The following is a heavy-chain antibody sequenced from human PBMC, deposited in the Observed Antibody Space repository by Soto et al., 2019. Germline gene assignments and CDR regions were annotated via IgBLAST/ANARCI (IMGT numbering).Heavy chain of an antibody. V-gene: IGHV4-31*03. Sequence: SSGTLSLTCTVSGGSISSGGYYWSWIRQHPGKGLEWIGYIYYSGSTYYNPSLKSRVTISVDTSKNQFSLKLSSVTAADTAVYYCARGITMIVVVFDYWGQGTLVTVS. CDR2: IYYSGST. D-gene: IGHD3-22*01. CDR1: GGSISSGGYY. CDR3: ARGITMIVVVFDY. J-gene: IGHJ4*02.